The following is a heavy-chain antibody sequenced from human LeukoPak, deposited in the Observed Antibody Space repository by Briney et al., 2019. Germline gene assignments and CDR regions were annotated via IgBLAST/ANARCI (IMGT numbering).Heavy chain of an antibody. CDR1: GASISGSNYY. CDR3: ARGGVMVAGTPYYYYGMDV. Sequence: SETLSLTCTVSGASISGSNYYWGWIRQPPGKGLEWIGEINHSGSTNYNPSLKSRVTISVDTSKNQFSLKLSSVTAADTAVYYCARGGVMVAGTPYYYYGMDVWGQGTTVTVSS. CDR2: INHSGST. D-gene: IGHD2-8*01. J-gene: IGHJ6*02. V-gene: IGHV4-39*07.